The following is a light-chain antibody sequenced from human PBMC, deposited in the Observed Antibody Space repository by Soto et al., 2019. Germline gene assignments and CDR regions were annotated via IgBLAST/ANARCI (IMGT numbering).Light chain of an antibody. Sequence: QSALTQPASVSASPGQSITISCTGTSSDVGGYNHVSWYQQHPGKVPKVMIFDVSNRPSGVSNRFSGSKSCNTASLTISGLQAEDEADYYCGSYTSSNTVVFGGGTKLTVL. CDR2: DVS. CDR3: GSYTSSNTVV. J-gene: IGLJ2*01. V-gene: IGLV2-14*01. CDR1: SSDVGGYNH.